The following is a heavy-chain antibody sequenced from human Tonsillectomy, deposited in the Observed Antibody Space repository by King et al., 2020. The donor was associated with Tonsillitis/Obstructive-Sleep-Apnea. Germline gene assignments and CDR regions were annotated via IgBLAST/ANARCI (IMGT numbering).Heavy chain of an antibody. CDR1: GASISSYY. CDR3: ARRDNWNLDY. Sequence: VQLQESGPRLVKPSETLSLTCTVSGASISSYYWSWIRQPPGKGLEWIGYIYYSGSTNYNPSLKSRVTISVDTSKNQFSLKLSSVTAADTAVYYCARRDNWNLDYWGQGTLVTVSS. D-gene: IGHD1-20*01. J-gene: IGHJ4*02. CDR2: IYYSGST. V-gene: IGHV4-59*01.